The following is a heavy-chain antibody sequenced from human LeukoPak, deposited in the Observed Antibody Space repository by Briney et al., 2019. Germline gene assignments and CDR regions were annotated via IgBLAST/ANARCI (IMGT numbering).Heavy chain of an antibody. Sequence: QSGGSLRLSCAASGFTFSSYAMSWVRQAPGKGLEWVSAISGSGGSTYYADSVKGRFTISRDNSKNTLYLQMNSLRAEDTAVYYCARDHTGDVMVRGSYWGQGTLVTVSS. J-gene: IGHJ4*02. D-gene: IGHD3-10*01. CDR1: GFTFSSYA. CDR2: ISGSGGST. CDR3: ARDHTGDVMVRGSY. V-gene: IGHV3-23*01.